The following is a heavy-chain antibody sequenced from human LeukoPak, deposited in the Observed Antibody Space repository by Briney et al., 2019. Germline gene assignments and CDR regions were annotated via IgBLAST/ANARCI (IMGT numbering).Heavy chain of an antibody. D-gene: IGHD6-13*01. Sequence: GSLRLSCAASGFTFSSYWMSWVRQPPGKGLEWIGEINHSGSTNYNPSLKSRVTISVDTSKNQFSLKLSSVTAADTAVYYCARATRYSNRSYFDFWGQGTLVTVSS. CDR2: INHSGST. J-gene: IGHJ4*02. V-gene: IGHV4-34*01. CDR1: GFTFSSYW. CDR3: ARATRYSNRSYFDF.